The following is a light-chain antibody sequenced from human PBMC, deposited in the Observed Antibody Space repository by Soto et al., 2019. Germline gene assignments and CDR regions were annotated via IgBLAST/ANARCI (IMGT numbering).Light chain of an antibody. CDR2: ELT. Sequence: QSALTQPRSVSGSPGQSVTISCTGTSADVGRFNYVSWYQQHPGQAPKFIISELTQRASGVPDRFSGSRSGNTASLSISGLRPEDEADYYCCAFGGVFGMFGGGTKVTVL. CDR3: CAFGGVFGM. V-gene: IGLV2-11*01. J-gene: IGLJ3*02. CDR1: SADVGRFNY.